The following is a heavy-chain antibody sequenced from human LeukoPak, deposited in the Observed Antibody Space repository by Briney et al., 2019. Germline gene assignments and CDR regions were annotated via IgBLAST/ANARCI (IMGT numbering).Heavy chain of an antibody. V-gene: IGHV4-30-4*01. CDR2: IYYSGST. J-gene: IGHJ4*02. Sequence: PSETLSLTCTVSGGSISSGDYYWSWIRQPPGKGLEWIGYIYYSGSTYYNPSLKSRVTISVDTSKSQFSLKLSSVTAADTAVYYCARGGGYSYDHFDYWGQGTLVTVSS. CDR3: ARGGGYSYDHFDY. CDR1: GGSISSGDYY. D-gene: IGHD5-18*01.